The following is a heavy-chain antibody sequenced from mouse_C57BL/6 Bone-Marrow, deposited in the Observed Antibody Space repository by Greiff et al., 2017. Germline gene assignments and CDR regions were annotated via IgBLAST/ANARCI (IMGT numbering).Heavy chain of an antibody. V-gene: IGHV5-12*01. CDR3: ARRRGYFDV. CDR1: GFTFSDYY. CDR2: ISNGGGCT. J-gene: IGHJ1*03. Sequence: DVQLVESGGGLVQPGGSLKLSCAASGFTFSDYYMYWVRQTPEKRLEWVAYISNGGGCTYYPDTVKGRFTISRDNAKNTLYLQMSRLKSEDTAMYYCARRRGYFDVWGTGTTVTVSS.